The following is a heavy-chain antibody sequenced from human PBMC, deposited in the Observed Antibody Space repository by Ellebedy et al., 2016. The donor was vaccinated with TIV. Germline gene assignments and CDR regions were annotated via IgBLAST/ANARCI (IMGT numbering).Heavy chain of an antibody. CDR1: GGSISNYY. J-gene: IGHJ5*02. CDR3: ARGPRRGVPNWFDP. V-gene: IGHV4-59*08. CDR2: INYSGST. Sequence: SETLSLTCIVSGGSISNYYWSWIRQPPGKGLEWIAYINYSGSTDYNPSLKSRVTISVNTSKNQFSLKLSSVTAADTAVYYCARGPRRGVPNWFDPWGQGTLVTVSS. D-gene: IGHD3-10*01.